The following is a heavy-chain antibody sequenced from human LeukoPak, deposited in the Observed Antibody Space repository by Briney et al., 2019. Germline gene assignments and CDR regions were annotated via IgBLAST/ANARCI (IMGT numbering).Heavy chain of an antibody. CDR2: VSTYNGNT. Sequence: ASVKVSCTGSVYTFTNYGLSWVRQAPGHGLEWMGWVSTYNGNTNTAQKFHGRVTMTTDTATSTASMELRSLRSGDTAVYYCARVIPQKGELPGKWFEPWGEGTLVTVSS. CDR1: VYTFTNYG. V-gene: IGHV1-18*01. D-gene: IGHD3-16*01. CDR3: ARVIPQKGELPGKWFEP. J-gene: IGHJ5*02.